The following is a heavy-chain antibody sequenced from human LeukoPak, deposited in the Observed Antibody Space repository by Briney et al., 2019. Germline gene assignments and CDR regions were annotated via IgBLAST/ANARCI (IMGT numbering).Heavy chain of an antibody. D-gene: IGHD6-13*01. CDR3: ARDIAAAGTFDY. Sequence: PSETLSLTCTVSGGSISSGDYYWTWIRQPLGKGLEWIGYIYYSGSTYYNPSLKSRVTISVDTSKNQFSLKLSSVTAADTAVYYCARDIAAAGTFDYWGQGTLVTVSS. V-gene: IGHV4-30-4*01. CDR2: IYYSGST. J-gene: IGHJ4*02. CDR1: GGSISSGDYY.